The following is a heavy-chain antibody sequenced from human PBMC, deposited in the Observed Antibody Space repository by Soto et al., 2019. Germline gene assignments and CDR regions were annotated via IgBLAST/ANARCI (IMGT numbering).Heavy chain of an antibody. J-gene: IGHJ5*02. V-gene: IGHV1-8*02. D-gene: IGHD5-18*01. Sequence: AAVKVSCKASGYTFTNNDVSWVRQATGQGLEWMGWMNPGSGDTGYAQKFQGRVTMTRDISIATAYMELNSLTSEDTAIYYCARMESFGSLNWFDPWGQGTLVTVSS. CDR2: MNPGSGDT. CDR1: GYTFTNND. CDR3: ARMESFGSLNWFDP.